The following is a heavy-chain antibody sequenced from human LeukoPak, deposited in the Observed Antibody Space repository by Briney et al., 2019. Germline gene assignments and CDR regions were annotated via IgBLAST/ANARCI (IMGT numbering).Heavy chain of an antibody. J-gene: IGHJ4*02. D-gene: IGHD3-22*01. V-gene: IGHV1-2*02. CDR3: ARDRPDYYDSSGEFDY. Sequence: ASVTVSCKASGYTFTSYGISWVRQAPGQGLEWMGWINPNGGGTNYAQKFQGRVTMTRDTSISTAYMELSRLRSDDTAVYYCARDRPDYYDSSGEFDYWGQGTLVTVSS. CDR1: GYTFTSYG. CDR2: INPNGGGT.